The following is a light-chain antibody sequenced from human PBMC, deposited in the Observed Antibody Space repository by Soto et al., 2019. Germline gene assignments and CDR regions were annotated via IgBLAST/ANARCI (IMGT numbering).Light chain of an antibody. CDR2: DSS. CDR1: QNVDKF. CDR3: QQLKNLPPIT. J-gene: IGKJ5*01. V-gene: IGKV3-11*01. Sequence: EIELTQFPATVSLSPGETATLSCRASQNVDKFLAWYQKRPGQPPRLLTFDSSNRATGVPVRFSGSGSGTVFTLTIGCLEPEDYAVYYCQQLKNLPPITFGQGTRLEIK.